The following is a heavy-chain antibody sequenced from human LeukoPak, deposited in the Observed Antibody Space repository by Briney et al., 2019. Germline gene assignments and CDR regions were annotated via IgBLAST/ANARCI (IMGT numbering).Heavy chain of an antibody. CDR1: GRSFSGYF. CDR2: INLGGSF. CDR3: AMRETIRYYMDV. V-gene: IGHV4-34*01. D-gene: IGHD3-10*01. Sequence: SETLSLTCAVYGRSFSGYFWSWIRQPPGKGLEWIGEINLGGSFNYNPSLKSRVTISVDTSKNHFSPRLSSVTAADTAVYYCAMRETIRYYMDVWGQGTLVTVSS. J-gene: IGHJ4*02.